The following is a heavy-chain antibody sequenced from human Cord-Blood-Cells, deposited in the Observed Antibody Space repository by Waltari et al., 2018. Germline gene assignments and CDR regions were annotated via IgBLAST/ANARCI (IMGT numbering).Heavy chain of an antibody. V-gene: IGHV4-34*01. D-gene: IGHD5-18*01. Sequence: QVQLQQWGAGLLKPSETLSLTCAVDGGSFSGYYWSWIRHPPGKGMEWLGEINHRGSANSNPSLKSRVTISVDTSKNQFSLKLSSVTAADTAVYYCARVGGGYSYGFLDYWGQGTLVTVSS. CDR2: INHRGSA. CDR3: ARVGGGYSYGFLDY. J-gene: IGHJ4*02. CDR1: GGSFSGYY.